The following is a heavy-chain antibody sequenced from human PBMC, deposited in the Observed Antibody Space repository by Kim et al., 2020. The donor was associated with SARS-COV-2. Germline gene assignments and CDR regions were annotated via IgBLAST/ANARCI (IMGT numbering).Heavy chain of an antibody. J-gene: IGHJ6*02. CDR2: IIPIFGTA. Sequence: SVKVSCKASGGTFSSYAISWVRQAPGQGLEWMGGIIPIFGTANYAQKFQGRVTITADESTSTAYMELSSLRSEDTAVYYCARGRLDRNDNALYYYGMDVWGQGTTVTVSS. D-gene: IGHD1-1*01. V-gene: IGHV1-69*13. CDR3: ARGRLDRNDNALYYYGMDV. CDR1: GGTFSSYA.